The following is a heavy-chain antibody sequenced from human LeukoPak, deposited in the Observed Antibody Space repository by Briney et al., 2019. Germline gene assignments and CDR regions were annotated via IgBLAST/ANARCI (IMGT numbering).Heavy chain of an antibody. D-gene: IGHD2-2*01. CDR2: IGTTGDT. CDR1: GFTFSRYD. V-gene: IGHV3-13*01. Sequence: GGSLRLSCAASGFTFSRYDMHWVRQGAGKGLEWVSGIGTTGDTHYPDSVKGRFTISRENAKDSLYLQMNSLRAGDTAVYYCARGFVVVPAAMQYWGQGTLVTVSS. CDR3: ARGFVVVPAAMQY. J-gene: IGHJ4*02.